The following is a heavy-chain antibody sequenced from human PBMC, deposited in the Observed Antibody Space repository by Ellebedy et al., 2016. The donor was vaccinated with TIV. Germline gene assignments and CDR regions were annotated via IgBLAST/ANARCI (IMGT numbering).Heavy chain of an antibody. Sequence: GESLKISCAASGFTFSSYAMSWVRQAPGKGLEWVSAISGSGGSTYYADSVKGRFTISRDNSKNTLYLQMNSLRAEDTAVYYCAKGFGYYDSSGYSPYYFDYWGQGTLVTVSS. CDR2: ISGSGGST. CDR1: GFTFSSYA. J-gene: IGHJ4*02. CDR3: AKGFGYYDSSGYSPYYFDY. D-gene: IGHD3-22*01. V-gene: IGHV3-23*01.